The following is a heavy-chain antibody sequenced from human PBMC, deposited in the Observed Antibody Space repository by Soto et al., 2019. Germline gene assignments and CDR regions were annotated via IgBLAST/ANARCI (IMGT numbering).Heavy chain of an antibody. CDR1: GFAFSSYW. CDR3: ARVPMSSFRKFDH. V-gene: IGHV3-74*02. J-gene: IGHJ5*02. Sequence: EVQLVESGGGLVQAGGSLRLSCAASGFAFSSYWMHWVRRVPGKGLVWVSRISTDGSRIDYADSVRGRFTISRDNAKNTLLLQMAHLRAEATASSHGARVPMSSFRKFDHWGQGTLVTVSS. D-gene: IGHD3-22*01. CDR2: ISTDGSRI.